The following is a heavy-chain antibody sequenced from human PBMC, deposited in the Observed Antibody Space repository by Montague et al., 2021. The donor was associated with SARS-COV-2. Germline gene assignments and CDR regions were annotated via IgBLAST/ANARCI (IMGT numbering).Heavy chain of an antibody. CDR2: IYYSGST. V-gene: IGHV4-31*03. D-gene: IGHD3-10*01. J-gene: IGHJ6*02. CDR3: AREVMGSVNYYQAIKYGLDV. Sequence: TLSLTCTISGDFVSSDGYYWSWIRQHPGKGLEWIGDIYYSGSTHYXXXLESRVTISVDTSKNQFSLKLSSVTAADTAVYYCAREVMGSVNYYQAIKYGLDVWGQGTTVTVSS. CDR1: GDFVSSDGYY.